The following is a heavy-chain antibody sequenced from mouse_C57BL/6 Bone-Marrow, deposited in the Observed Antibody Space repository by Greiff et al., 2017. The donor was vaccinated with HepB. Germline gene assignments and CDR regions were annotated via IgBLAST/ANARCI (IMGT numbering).Heavy chain of an antibody. CDR3: ARWGYYDYVLYYAMDY. Sequence: QVQLQQPGAELVKPGASVKLSCKASGYTFTSYWMHWVKQRPGQGLEWIGMIHPNSGSTNYNEKFKSKATLTVDKSSSTAYMQLSSLTSEASAVYYCARWGYYDYVLYYAMDYWGQGTSVTVSS. D-gene: IGHD2-4*01. J-gene: IGHJ4*01. CDR2: IHPNSGST. V-gene: IGHV1-64*01. CDR1: GYTFTSYW.